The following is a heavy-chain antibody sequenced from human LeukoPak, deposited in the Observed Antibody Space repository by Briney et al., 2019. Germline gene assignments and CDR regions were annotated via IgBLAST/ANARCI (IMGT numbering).Heavy chain of an antibody. CDR1: GFTFISYA. D-gene: IGHD1-26*01. J-gene: IGHJ4*02. Sequence: GGSLRLYCAASGFTFISYAISWVRQVPGKGLEWVSAISGSGGTTAYADAVKGRFTISRDNSENTVYLQMNSLSPEDTALYYCAKDSYPYSGSYYYFDFWGQGTLVTVSS. CDR3: AKDSYPYSGSYYYFDF. CDR2: ISGSGGTT. V-gene: IGHV3-23*01.